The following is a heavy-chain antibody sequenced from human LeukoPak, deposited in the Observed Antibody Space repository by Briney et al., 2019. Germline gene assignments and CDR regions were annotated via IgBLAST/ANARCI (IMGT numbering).Heavy chain of an antibody. CDR1: GFTFDDYA. CDR2: ISWNSGSI. D-gene: IGHD6-19*01. J-gene: IGHJ3*02. CDR3: AKDIGAVAGYAFDI. V-gene: IGHV3-9*01. Sequence: GGSLRLSCAASGFTFDDYAMHWVRQAPGEGLEWVSGISWNSGSIGYADSVKGRFTISRDNAKNSLYLQMNSLRAEDTALYYCAKDIGAVAGYAFDIWGQGTMVTVSS.